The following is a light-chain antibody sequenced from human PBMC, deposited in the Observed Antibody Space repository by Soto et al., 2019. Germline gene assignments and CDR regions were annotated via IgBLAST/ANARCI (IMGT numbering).Light chain of an antibody. CDR2: RNS. V-gene: IGKV2-24*01. CDR3: RKAKDLPHT. Sequence: IVMTQTPLSSRVILGQPASISCRSSQSLVGSDGVTYLTWLQQRPGQPPRLLIYRNSARFLGAPDRFRGSGAGTDFTLEISRVEPEDVGIYYCRKAKDLPHTFGQGTKLEIE. J-gene: IGKJ2*01. CDR1: QSLVGSDGVTY.